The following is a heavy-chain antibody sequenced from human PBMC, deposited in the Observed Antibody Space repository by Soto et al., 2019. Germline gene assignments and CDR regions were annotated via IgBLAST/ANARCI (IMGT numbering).Heavy chain of an antibody. J-gene: IGHJ4*02. CDR2: ISGSGGTI. Sequence: GSLRLSCSASGFTFSTYVMNWVRQAPGKGLEWVSSISGSGGTIYYADSVKGRFTISRDNSRNTLYLQMNSLSGDDTAVYYCAKRLAPADGSPFDYWGQGTLVTVSS. CDR1: GFTFSTYV. D-gene: IGHD3-10*01. V-gene: IGHV3-23*01. CDR3: AKRLAPADGSPFDY.